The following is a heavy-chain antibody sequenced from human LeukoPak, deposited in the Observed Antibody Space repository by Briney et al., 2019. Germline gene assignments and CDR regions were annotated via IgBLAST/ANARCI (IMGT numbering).Heavy chain of an antibody. CDR3: ARDSSSVSFWSGWPYYFDY. D-gene: IGHD3-3*01. CDR1: GGSISSYY. V-gene: IGHV4-59*01. Sequence: PSETLSLTCTVSGGSISSYYWSWIRQPPGKGLEWIGYIYYSGSTNYNPSLKSRVTISVDTPKNQFSLKLSSVTAADTAVYYCARDSSSVSFWSGWPYYFDYWGQGTLVTVSS. J-gene: IGHJ4*02. CDR2: IYYSGST.